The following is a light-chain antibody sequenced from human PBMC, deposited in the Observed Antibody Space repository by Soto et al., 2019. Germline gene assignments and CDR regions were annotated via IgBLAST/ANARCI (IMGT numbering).Light chain of an antibody. J-gene: IGKJ4*01. Sequence: EIVMTQSPATLSVSPGERATLSCRASQSVSSDLAWYQQKPGQAPRLLVYDVFSRATGIPARFSGSGSETEFTLTISSLQSEDFAVYYCQQYNNWPLTFGGGTKVEIK. CDR2: DVF. V-gene: IGKV3-15*01. CDR1: QSVSSD. CDR3: QQYNNWPLT.